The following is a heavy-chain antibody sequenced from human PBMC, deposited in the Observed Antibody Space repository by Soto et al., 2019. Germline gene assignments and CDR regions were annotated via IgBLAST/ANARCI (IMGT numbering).Heavy chain of an antibody. CDR1: GFTFSSYG. Sequence: GALRLSCAASGFTFSSYGMHWVRQAPGKGLEWVAVISYDGSNKYYADSVKGRFTISRDNSKNTLYLQMNSLRAEDTAVYYCAKVPPTSSRWIYGIALWGQRNTFTVSS. V-gene: IGHV3-30*18. CDR3: AKVPPTSSRWIYGIAL. D-gene: IGHD6-13*01. J-gene: IGHJ6*01. CDR2: ISYDGSNK.